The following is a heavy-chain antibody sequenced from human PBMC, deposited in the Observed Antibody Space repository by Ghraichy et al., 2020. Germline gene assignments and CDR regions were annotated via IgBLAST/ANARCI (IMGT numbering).Heavy chain of an antibody. CDR1: GFTFSSYW. D-gene: IGHD1-26*01. CDR3: ARERNSRYGGPDGPGY. J-gene: IGHJ4*02. Sequence: GGSLRLTCAPSGFTFSSYWMSWVRQAPGKGLEWVANIKQDGSEKYYVDSVKGRFTLSRDNAKNSLYLQMNSLRAEDTAVYYCARERNSRYGGPDGPGYWGQGTLVTVSS. V-gene: IGHV3-7*01. CDR2: IKQDGSEK.